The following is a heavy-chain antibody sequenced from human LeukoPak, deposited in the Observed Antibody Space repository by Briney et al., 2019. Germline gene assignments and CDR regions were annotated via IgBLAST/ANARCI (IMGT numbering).Heavy chain of an antibody. V-gene: IGHV3-7*03. CDR3: AKGDITMIPD. J-gene: IGHJ4*02. CDR2: INQNGSEK. D-gene: IGHD3-22*01. Sequence: PVGSLRLSCAASGFTFSSYWMSWVRQAPGKGLEWVANINQNGSEKYYADSVKGRFTISRDNSKNTLYLQMNSLRAEDTAVYYCAKGDITMIPDWGQGTLVTVSS. CDR1: GFTFSSYW.